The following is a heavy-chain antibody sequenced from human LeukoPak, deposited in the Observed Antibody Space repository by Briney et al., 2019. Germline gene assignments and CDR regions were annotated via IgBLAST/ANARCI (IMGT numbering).Heavy chain of an antibody. CDR3: AKDRGYYYGSGNYSAYFDY. CDR1: GFTFSSYG. J-gene: IGHJ4*02. Sequence: AGSLRLSCAASGFTFSSYGMHWVRQAPGKGLEWVAVISYDGSNKYYADSVKGRFTISRDKYKNTLYLQMNILRAEDTAVYYCAKDRGYYYGSGNYSAYFDYWGQGTLVTVSS. D-gene: IGHD3-10*01. V-gene: IGHV3-30*18. CDR2: ISYDGSNK.